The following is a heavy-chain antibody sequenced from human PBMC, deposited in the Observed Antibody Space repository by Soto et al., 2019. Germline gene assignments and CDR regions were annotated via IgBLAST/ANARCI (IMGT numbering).Heavy chain of an antibody. CDR1: GFTFADYG. D-gene: IGHD6-19*01. V-gene: IGHV3-33*01. CDR2: IWYDGSNK. CDR3: ARPSYSSGWFDFDY. Sequence: GGSLRLSCAASGFTFADYGMHWVRQAPGKGLEWVAVIWYDGSNKYYADSVKGRFTISRDNSKNTLYLQMNSLRAEDTAVYYCARPSYSSGWFDFDYWGQGSLVTVSS. J-gene: IGHJ4*02.